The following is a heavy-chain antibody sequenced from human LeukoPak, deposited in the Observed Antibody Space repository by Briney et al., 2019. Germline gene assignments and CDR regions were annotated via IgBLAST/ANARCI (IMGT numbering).Heavy chain of an antibody. CDR2: ISSSSSYI. CDR1: GFTFSSYS. D-gene: IGHD2-2*01. V-gene: IGHV3-21*01. J-gene: IGHJ4*02. Sequence: PGGSLRLSCAASGFTFSSYSMNWVRQAPGKGLEWVSSISSSSSYIYYADSVKGRFTISRDNAKNSLYLQMNSLRAEDTAVYYCARDLPPSFVRRRDRGTSDIVVGGNDYWGQGTLVTVSS. CDR3: ARDLPPSFVRRRDRGTSDIVVGGNDY.